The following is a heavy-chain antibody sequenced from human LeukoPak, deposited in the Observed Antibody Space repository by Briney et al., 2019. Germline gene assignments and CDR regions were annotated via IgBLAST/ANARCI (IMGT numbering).Heavy chain of an antibody. Sequence: SVTVSCTASGYTFTSYGISWVRQAPGQGLEWMGGIIPIFGTANYAQKFQGRVTMTRDTSTSTVYMELSSLRSEDTAVYYCARDMGYGDYGTQPDYWGQGTLVTVSS. CDR2: IIPIFGTA. D-gene: IGHD4-17*01. CDR1: GYTFTSYG. CDR3: ARDMGYGDYGTQPDY. V-gene: IGHV1-69*05. J-gene: IGHJ4*02.